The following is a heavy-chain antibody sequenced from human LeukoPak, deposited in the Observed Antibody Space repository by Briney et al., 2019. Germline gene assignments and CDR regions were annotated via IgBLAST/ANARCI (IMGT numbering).Heavy chain of an antibody. CDR1: GYTFTGSY. D-gene: IGHD6-13*01. CDR2: INPNSGGT. CDR3: ASLGIAAARTIPP. J-gene: IGHJ5*02. V-gene: IGHV1-2*02. Sequence: GASVKVSCKASGYTFTGSYMHWVRQAPGQGLERMGWINPNSGGTNYAQKFQGRVTMTRDTSISTAYMELSRLRSDDTAVYYCASLGIAAARTIPPWGQGTLVTVSS.